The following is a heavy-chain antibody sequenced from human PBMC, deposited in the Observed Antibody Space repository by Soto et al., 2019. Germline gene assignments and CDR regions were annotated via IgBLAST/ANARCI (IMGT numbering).Heavy chain of an antibody. CDR1: GFPFISYS. V-gene: IGHV3-48*02. CDR2: ISNSSTI. J-gene: IGHJ6*02. CDR3: AREPNYDFWSGLNSPYFGRDV. Sequence: ASLSLSCAASGFPFISYSMNWVRQPPGKGLEWDTYISNSSTIYYAESVKGRFTISRDNAKNSLYLQMNSLRDEDTAVYYCAREPNYDFWSGLNSPYFGRDVRGQGTTVTVSS. D-gene: IGHD3-3*01.